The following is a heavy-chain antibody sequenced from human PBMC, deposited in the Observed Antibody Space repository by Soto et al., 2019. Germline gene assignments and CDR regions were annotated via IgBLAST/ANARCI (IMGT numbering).Heavy chain of an antibody. J-gene: IGHJ4*02. Sequence: PGGSLRLSCAASGFTFRSYTMSWVRQAPGKGLEWVSSISYSSSYINYADSVKGRFTISRDDAKNSLYLQMISLGAEDTAMYFCGRGTPRNALRSFAWPRFDYWGQGTLVTVSS. CDR2: ISYSSSYI. V-gene: IGHV3-21*01. CDR3: GRGTPRNALRSFAWPRFDY. CDR1: GFTFRSYT. D-gene: IGHD3-9*01.